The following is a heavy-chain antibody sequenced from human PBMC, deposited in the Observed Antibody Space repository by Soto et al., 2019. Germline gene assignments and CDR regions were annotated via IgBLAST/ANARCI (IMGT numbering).Heavy chain of an antibody. D-gene: IGHD2-8*01. Sequence: PGGSLRLSCAASGFTFSSYGMHWVRQAPGKGLEWVAVISYDGSNKYYADSVKGRFTISRDNSKNTLYLQMNSLRAEDTAVFSCAKTPGVPQKPAPGYGGQGPLVT. V-gene: IGHV3-30*18. CDR1: GFTFSSYG. CDR2: ISYDGSNK. J-gene: IGHJ4*02. CDR3: AKTPGVPQKPAPGY.